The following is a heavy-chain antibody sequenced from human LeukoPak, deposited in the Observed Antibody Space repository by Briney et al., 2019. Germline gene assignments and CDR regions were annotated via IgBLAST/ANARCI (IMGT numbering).Heavy chain of an antibody. CDR3: AREGEYTFQH. Sequence: GASVKVSCKASGGTFSSYAISWVRQAPGQGLEWMGRIIPIFGIANYAQKFQGRVTITADKSTSTAYMELSSLRSEDTAVYYCAREGEYTFQHWGQGTLVTVSS. J-gene: IGHJ1*01. D-gene: IGHD2/OR15-2a*01. CDR2: IIPIFGIA. V-gene: IGHV1-69*04. CDR1: GGTFSSYA.